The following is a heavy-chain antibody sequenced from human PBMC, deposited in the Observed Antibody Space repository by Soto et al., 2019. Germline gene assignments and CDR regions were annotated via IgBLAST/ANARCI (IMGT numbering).Heavy chain of an antibody. CDR2: INSDGSST. V-gene: IGHV3-74*01. D-gene: IGHD2-2*01. CDR1: GFTFSSYW. J-gene: IGHJ4*02. Sequence: EVQLVESGGGLVQPGGSLRLSCAASGFTFSSYWMHWVRQVPGKGLVWVSRINSDGSSTTYADYVKGRFTISRDNAANTLYLQMNSLRAEDTGVYYCERVETCWSTSCYPVFDSWGQGTLVTVSS. CDR3: ERVETCWSTSCYPVFDS.